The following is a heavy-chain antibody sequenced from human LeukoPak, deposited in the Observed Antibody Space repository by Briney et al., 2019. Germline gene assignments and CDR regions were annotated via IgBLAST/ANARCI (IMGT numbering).Heavy chain of an antibody. Sequence: GESLRISCKGSGYSFTTYWIAWVRQMPGKGLEWMGIISPDDSDTRYSPSFQAQVTISADKSISTAYLQWSSLKASDTAMYYCARVGWLDPWGQGTLVTVSS. J-gene: IGHJ5*02. D-gene: IGHD3-10*01. CDR1: GYSFTTYW. CDR2: ISPDDSDT. V-gene: IGHV5-51*01. CDR3: ARVGWLDP.